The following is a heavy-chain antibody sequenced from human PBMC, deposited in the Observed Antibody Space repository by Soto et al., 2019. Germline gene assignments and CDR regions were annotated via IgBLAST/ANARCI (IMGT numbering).Heavy chain of an antibody. J-gene: IGHJ4*02. D-gene: IGHD1-1*01. CDR1: GFTFSSYG. V-gene: IGHV3-30*18. CDR2: ISYDGSNK. CDR3: AKFSGPTNHFDY. Sequence: PGGSLRLSCAASGFTFSSYGMHWVRQAPGKGLEWVAVISYDGSNKYYADSVKGRFTISRDNSKNTLYLQMNSLRAEDTAVYYCAKFSGPTNHFDYWGQGTLVTVSS.